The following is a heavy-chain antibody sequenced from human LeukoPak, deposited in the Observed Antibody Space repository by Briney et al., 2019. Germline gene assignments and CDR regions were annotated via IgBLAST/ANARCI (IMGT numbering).Heavy chain of an antibody. CDR1: GFTFSSYE. V-gene: IGHV4-34*01. Sequence: GSLRLSCAASGFTFSSYEMNWVRQAPGKGLEWVGEMNQRGSMNYNPSLKSRVTISVDRSKNQFSLKLSSVTAADTAVYYCARELELRYWGQGTLVTVSS. D-gene: IGHD1-7*01. J-gene: IGHJ4*02. CDR3: ARELELRY. CDR2: MNQRGSM.